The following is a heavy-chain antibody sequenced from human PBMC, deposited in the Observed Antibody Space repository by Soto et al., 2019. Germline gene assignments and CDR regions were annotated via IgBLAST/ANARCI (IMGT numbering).Heavy chain of an antibody. CDR1: GFTFSSYA. D-gene: IGHD1-26*01. CDR2: ISGSGGST. V-gene: IGHV3-23*01. J-gene: IGHJ4*02. CDR3: ATSGSYDRRRYFDY. Sequence: GGSLRLSCAASGFTFSSYAMSWVRQAPGKGLEWVSAISGSGGSTYYADSVKGRFTISRDNSKNTLYLQMNSLRAEDTAVYYYATSGSYDRRRYFDYWGQGTLVTVSS.